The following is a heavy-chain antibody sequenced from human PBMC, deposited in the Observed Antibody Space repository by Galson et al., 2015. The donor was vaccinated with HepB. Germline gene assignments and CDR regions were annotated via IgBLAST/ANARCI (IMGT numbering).Heavy chain of an antibody. V-gene: IGHV3-49*04. CDR1: GFTFGDYA. CDR3: TRDQEVYYYDSSGLDY. J-gene: IGHJ4*02. D-gene: IGHD3-22*01. Sequence: SLRLSCAASGFTFGDYAMSWVRQAPGKGLEWVGFIRSKAYGGTTEYAASVKGRFTISRDDSKSIAYLQMNSLKTEDTAVYYCTRDQEVYYYDSSGLDYWGQGTLVTVSS. CDR2: IRSKAYGGTT.